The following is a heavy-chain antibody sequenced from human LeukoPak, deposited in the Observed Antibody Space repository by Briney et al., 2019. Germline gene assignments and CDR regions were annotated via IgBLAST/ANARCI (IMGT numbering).Heavy chain of an antibody. J-gene: IGHJ4*02. CDR1: GFTFSSYA. CDR3: AKGLNWDYYFDY. CDR2: ISGSGGST. Sequence: GSLRLSCAASGFTFSSYAMSWVRQAPGKGLEWVSAISGSGGSTYYADSVKGRFTISRDNSKNTLYLQMNSLRVEDTAVYYCAKGLNWDYYFDYWGQGTLVTVSS. D-gene: IGHD1-7*01. V-gene: IGHV3-23*01.